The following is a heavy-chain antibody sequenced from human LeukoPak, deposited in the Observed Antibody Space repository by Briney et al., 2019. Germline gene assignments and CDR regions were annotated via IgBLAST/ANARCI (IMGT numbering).Heavy chain of an antibody. J-gene: IGHJ4*02. V-gene: IGHV3-23*01. CDR1: GFTFSDYA. CDR3: ARGGDYGDY. CDR2: ISGSGGTK. Sequence: PGGSLRLSCAASGFTFSDYAMSWVRQAPGKGLEWVSAISGSGGTKFYADSVKGRFTISRDNSKNSLYLQMNSLRDEDTAVYYCARGGDYGDYWGQGTLVTVSS.